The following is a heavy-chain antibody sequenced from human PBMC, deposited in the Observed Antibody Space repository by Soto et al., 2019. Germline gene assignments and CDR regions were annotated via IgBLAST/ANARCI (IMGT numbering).Heavy chain of an antibody. Sequence: EVQLVETGGGLIQPGGSLRLSCAASGFTVSSNYMSWVRQAPGKGLEWVSVIYSGGSTYYADSVKGRFTISRDNSKNTXXXXXXXXXXXXTXVYYCARELRVATTGSSNWFDPWGQGTLVTVSS. V-gene: IGHV3-53*02. CDR3: ARELRVATTGSSNWFDP. CDR2: IYSGGST. D-gene: IGHD5-12*01. CDR1: GFTVSSNY. J-gene: IGHJ5*02.